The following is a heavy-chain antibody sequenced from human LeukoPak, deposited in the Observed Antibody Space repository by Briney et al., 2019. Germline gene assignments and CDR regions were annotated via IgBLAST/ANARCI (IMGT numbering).Heavy chain of an antibody. CDR2: ISYDGSNK. J-gene: IGHJ6*03. Sequence: GGSLRLSCAASGFTFSSYAMHWVRQAPGKGLEWVAVISYDGSNKYYADSVKGRFTISRDNSKNTLYLQMNSLRAEDTAVYYCARDSMFTYYYGSGSYKIDYYYMDVWGKGTTVTISS. CDR3: ARDSMFTYYYGSGSYKIDYYYMDV. CDR1: GFTFSSYA. D-gene: IGHD3-10*01. V-gene: IGHV3-30*04.